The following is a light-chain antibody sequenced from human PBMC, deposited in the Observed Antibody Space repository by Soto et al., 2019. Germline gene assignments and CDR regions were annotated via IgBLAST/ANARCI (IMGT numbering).Light chain of an antibody. CDR2: DND. Sequence: QLVLTQPPSVSGAPGQRVTISCTGSSSNIGANYDVHWYQQVPGRAPKLLIYDNDNRPSGVPDRFSGSKSGSSASLAITGLQAEDEADYYCQSYDSSLTGVVFGGGTKLTVL. CDR3: QSYDSSLTGVV. CDR1: SSNIGANYD. J-gene: IGLJ2*01. V-gene: IGLV1-40*01.